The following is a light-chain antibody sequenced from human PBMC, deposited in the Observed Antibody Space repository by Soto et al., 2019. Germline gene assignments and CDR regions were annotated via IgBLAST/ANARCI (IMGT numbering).Light chain of an antibody. J-gene: IGKJ4*01. V-gene: IGKV3-15*01. CDR2: GAS. Sequence: GVTQSPATLSVSPGEGATRSCRASHSVSSNLAWYQQKPGQAPRLVIYGASTRATGIPARFSGSGSGTEFTLTISSLQSEDFAVYYCQQYSKWPLTFGGGTKVDIK. CDR3: QQYSKWPLT. CDR1: HSVSSN.